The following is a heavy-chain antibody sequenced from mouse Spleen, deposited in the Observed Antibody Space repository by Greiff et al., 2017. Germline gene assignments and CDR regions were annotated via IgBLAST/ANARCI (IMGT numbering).Heavy chain of an antibody. CDR1: GYSITSGYY. CDR2: ISYDGSN. J-gene: IGHJ3*01. Sequence: ESGPGLVKPSQSLSLTCSVTGYSITSGYYWKWIRQATGNKGEWMGNISYDGSNNYNPSLKNRITITRDTSKNQFFLKLNSVTTEDTATYYCAKTAWFAYWGQGTLVTVSA. CDR3: AKTAWFAY. V-gene: IGHV3-6*01.